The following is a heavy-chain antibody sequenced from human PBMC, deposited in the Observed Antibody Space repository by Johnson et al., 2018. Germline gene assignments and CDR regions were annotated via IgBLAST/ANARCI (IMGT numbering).Heavy chain of an antibody. D-gene: IGHD6-13*01. J-gene: IGHJ3*02. CDR1: GYTFASYD. CDR3: AREAAALSFDI. V-gene: IGHV1-8*01. CDR2: MSPNSGNT. Sequence: VQLVETGAEVTKPGASVKVSCKASGYTFASYDLNWVRPATGQGLEWVGWMSPNSGNTGYAQKFQGRCTMTRNTSISTAYMERSSLRSEDTAVYSCAREAAALSFDIWGQGTMVTVSS.